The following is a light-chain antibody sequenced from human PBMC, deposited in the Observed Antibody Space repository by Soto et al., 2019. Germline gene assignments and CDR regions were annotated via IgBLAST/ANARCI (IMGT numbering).Light chain of an antibody. Sequence: EIVMTQSPATLSLSPGERAALSCRASQGISSELAWYQQKPGQPPRLLIYGASTRATGVPARFTGSGSGSDSTLTISGLQSEDFAVYYCQQGHNWPLTFGQGTRLEI. J-gene: IGKJ2*01. CDR2: GAS. CDR1: QGISSE. CDR3: QQGHNWPLT. V-gene: IGKV3-15*01.